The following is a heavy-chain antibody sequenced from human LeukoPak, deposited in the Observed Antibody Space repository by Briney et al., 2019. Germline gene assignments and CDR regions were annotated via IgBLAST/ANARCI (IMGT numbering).Heavy chain of an antibody. V-gene: IGHV1-46*01. CDR2: INPTGGST. D-gene: IGHD2-2*01. CDR1: GYTFPSYF. Sequence: ASVKVSCKASGYTFPSYFMHWVRQAPGQGLEWMGIINPTGGSTTYAQKFQGRVTMTRDTSTSTVYMELSSLRSDDTAVYYCARGYDNSKYYFDYWGQGTLVTVSS. CDR3: ARGYDNSKYYFDY. J-gene: IGHJ4*02.